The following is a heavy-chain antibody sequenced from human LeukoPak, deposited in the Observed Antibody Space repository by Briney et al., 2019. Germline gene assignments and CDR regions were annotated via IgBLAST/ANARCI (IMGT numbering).Heavy chain of an antibody. J-gene: IGHJ4*01. V-gene: IGHV4-34*01. CDR1: GGSFSGYY. CDR3: ARSDLSSTRHFDY. D-gene: IGHD2-2*01. Sequence: SETLSLTRAVYGGSFSGYYWSWIRQPPGKGLEWIGEINHSGSTNNNPSLKSRVTLSVDTSKNQFSLKLSSVTAADTAVYYCARSDLSSTRHFDYWGQGTLVTVSS. CDR2: INHSGST.